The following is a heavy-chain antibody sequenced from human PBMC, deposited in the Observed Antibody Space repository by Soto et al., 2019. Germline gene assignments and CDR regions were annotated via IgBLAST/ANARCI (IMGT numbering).Heavy chain of an antibody. CDR1: GYSFNSYW. D-gene: IGHD3-10*01. J-gene: IGHJ4*02. CDR3: ARNGEWAANYFDY. V-gene: IGHV5-10-1*01. Sequence: GESLKISCKGSGYSFNSYWITWVRQMPGKGLEWMGRIDPSDSYINYSPSFQGHVTLSVDKAISTAYLQWSSLKASDTAIYYCARNGEWAANYFDYWGQGTLVTVS. CDR2: IDPSDSYI.